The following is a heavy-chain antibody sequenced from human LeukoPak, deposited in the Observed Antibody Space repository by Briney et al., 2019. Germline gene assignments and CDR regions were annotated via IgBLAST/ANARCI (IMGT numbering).Heavy chain of an antibody. CDR3: ARQLWFGEFLDAFDI. J-gene: IGHJ3*02. CDR2: INPNSGGT. D-gene: IGHD3-10*01. CDR1: GYTFTGYY. V-gene: IGHV1-2*06. Sequence: ASVKVSCKASGYTFTGYYMHWVRQAPGQGLEWMGRINPNSGGTNYAQKFQGRVTMTRDTSISTAYMELSSLRSEDTAVYYCARQLWFGEFLDAFDIWGQGTMVTVSS.